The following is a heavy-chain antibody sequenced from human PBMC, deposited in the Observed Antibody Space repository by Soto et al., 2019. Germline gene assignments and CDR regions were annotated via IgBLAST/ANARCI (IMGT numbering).Heavy chain of an antibody. J-gene: IGHJ5*02. Sequence: GASVKVSCKASGGTFSSYAISWVRQAPGQGLDWMGGIIPIFGTANYAQKFQGRVTITADESTSTAYMELSSLRSEDTAVYYCARVVVAADNWFDPWGQGTLVTVTS. CDR1: GGTFSSYA. CDR3: ARVVVAADNWFDP. D-gene: IGHD2-15*01. V-gene: IGHV1-69*13. CDR2: IIPIFGTA.